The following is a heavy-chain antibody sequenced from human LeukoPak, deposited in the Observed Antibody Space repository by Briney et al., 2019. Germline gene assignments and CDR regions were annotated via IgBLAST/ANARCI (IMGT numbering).Heavy chain of an antibody. Sequence: GGSLRLSCAASGFTFSSYAMSWVRQAPGKGLEWVSAISGSGGSTYYADSAKGRFTISRDNSKNTVYLQMNSLRAEDTAVYYCAKARHSSSWWVVDYWGQGTLVTVSS. CDR3: AKARHSSSWWVVDY. D-gene: IGHD6-6*01. J-gene: IGHJ4*02. CDR2: ISGSGGST. CDR1: GFTFSSYA. V-gene: IGHV3-23*01.